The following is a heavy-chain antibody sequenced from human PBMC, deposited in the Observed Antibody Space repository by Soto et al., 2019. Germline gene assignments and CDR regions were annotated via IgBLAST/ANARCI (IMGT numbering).Heavy chain of an antibody. Sequence: ASVKVSCKASGYTFSTYTSHWVRQAPGQRLEWMGWINAGNGNTKYSQKFQGRVTMTRNTSISTAYMELSSLRSEDTAVYYCARSGSGSYDWFDPWGQGTLVTVSS. CDR3: ARSGSGSYDWFDP. D-gene: IGHD3-10*01. CDR2: INAGNGNT. CDR1: GYTFSTYT. V-gene: IGHV1-3*01. J-gene: IGHJ5*02.